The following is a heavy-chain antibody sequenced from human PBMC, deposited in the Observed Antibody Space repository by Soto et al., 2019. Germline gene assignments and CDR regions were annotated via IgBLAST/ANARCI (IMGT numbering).Heavy chain of an antibody. CDR3: ATHALRNIVAASYDFHH. J-gene: IGHJ1*01. CDR1: GYTFTGYY. CDR2: FSPSSGSS. Sequence: ASVKVSCKASGYTFTGYYMHWVRQAPGQGLEWMGIFSPSSGSSTYAQKFQGRVTMTRDTSTTTVYMELSSLRFEDSAVYYCATHALRNIVAASYDFHHWGQGNLVTVSS. D-gene: IGHD1-26*01. V-gene: IGHV1-46*01.